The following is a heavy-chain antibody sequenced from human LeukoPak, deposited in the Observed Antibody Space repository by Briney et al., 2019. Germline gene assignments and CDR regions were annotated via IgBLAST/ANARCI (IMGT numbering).Heavy chain of an antibody. CDR2: IKQDGSEK. J-gene: IGHJ3*02. CDR3: AGDQQLVPRDAFDI. D-gene: IGHD6-13*01. CDR1: GFTFSSYW. V-gene: IGHV3-7*04. Sequence: PGGSLRLSSAASGFTFSSYWMSWVRQAPGKGLEWVANIKQDGSEKYYVDSVKGRFTISRDNAKNSLYLQMNSLRAEDTAVYYCAGDQQLVPRDAFDIWGQGTMVTVSS.